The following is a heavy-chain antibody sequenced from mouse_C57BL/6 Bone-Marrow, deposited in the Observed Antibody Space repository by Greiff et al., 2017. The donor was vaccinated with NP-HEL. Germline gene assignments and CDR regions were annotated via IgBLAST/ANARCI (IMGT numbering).Heavy chain of an antibody. Sequence: KLEESGPGLVKPSQSLFLTCSITGFPITSGYYWIWIRQSPGKPLEWMGYITHSGETFYNPSLQSPISITRETSKNQFFLQLNSVTTEDTAMYYCAGASSLRFYAMDYWGQGTSVTVSS. J-gene: IGHJ4*01. CDR3: AGASSLRFYAMDY. CDR1: GFPITSGYY. V-gene: IGHV12-3*01. D-gene: IGHD1-1*01. CDR2: ITHSGET.